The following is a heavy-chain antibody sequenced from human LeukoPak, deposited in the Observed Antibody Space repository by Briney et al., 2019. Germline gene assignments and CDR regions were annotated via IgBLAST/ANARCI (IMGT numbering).Heavy chain of an antibody. V-gene: IGHV1-69*04. CDR2: IIPILGIA. D-gene: IGHD3-22*01. CDR3: ASYDSSGYYTDYFDY. Sequence: SVKVSCKASGGTFSSYAISWVRQAPGQGLEWMGRIIPILGIANYAQKFQGRVTITADKSTSTAYMELSSLRSEDTAVYYCASYDSSGYYTDYFDYWGQGTLVTVSS. J-gene: IGHJ4*02. CDR1: GGTFSSYA.